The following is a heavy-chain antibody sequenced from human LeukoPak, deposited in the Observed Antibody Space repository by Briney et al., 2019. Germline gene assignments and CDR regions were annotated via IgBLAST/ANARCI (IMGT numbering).Heavy chain of an antibody. V-gene: IGHV3-23*01. J-gene: IGHJ4*02. CDR2: ISGSGAST. CDR3: AKDVGKWESLHFFDY. D-gene: IGHD1-26*01. Sequence: GGSLTLSCAASGFTFSNAWMNWVRQAPGKGLEWISGISGSGASTYYADSVKGRFTISRDDSRNTLYLQMNSLRGDDTAVYYCAKDVGKWESLHFFDYWGQGTLVTVSS. CDR1: GFTFSNAW.